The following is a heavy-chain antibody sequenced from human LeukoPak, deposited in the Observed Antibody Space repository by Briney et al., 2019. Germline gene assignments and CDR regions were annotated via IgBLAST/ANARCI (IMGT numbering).Heavy chain of an antibody. D-gene: IGHD6-13*01. V-gene: IGHV4-34*01. J-gene: IGHJ4*02. CDR1: GGSFSGYY. CDR2: INHSGST. CDR3: ARHSPGQLVLFYFDC. Sequence: PSETLSLTCAVYGGSFSGYYWSWIRQPPGKGLEWIGEINHSGSTNYNPSLKSRVTISVDTSKNQFSLKLSSVTAADTAVYYCARHSPGQLVLFYFDCWGQGTLVTVSS.